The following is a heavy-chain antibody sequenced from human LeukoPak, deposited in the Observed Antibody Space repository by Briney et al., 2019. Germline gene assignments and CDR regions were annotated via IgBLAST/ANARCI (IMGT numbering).Heavy chain of an antibody. CDR2: ITGSGATT. J-gene: IGHJ5*02. Sequence: GGSLRLSCAASGFTFGNYAMSWVRQAPGKGLEWVSGITGSGATTYYADSVKGRFTISRDNSKNTLYLQMNSLRAEDTAVYYCAKDPQGEDWFDPWGQGTLVTVSS. CDR3: AKDPQGEDWFDP. V-gene: IGHV3-23*01. D-gene: IGHD1-26*01. CDR1: GFTFGNYA.